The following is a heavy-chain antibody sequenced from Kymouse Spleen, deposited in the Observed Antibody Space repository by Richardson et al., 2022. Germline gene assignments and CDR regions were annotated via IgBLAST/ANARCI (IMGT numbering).Heavy chain of an antibody. J-gene: IGHJ6*02. CDR2: IIPIFGTA. Sequence: QVQLVQSGAEVKKPGSSVKVSCKASGGTFSSYAISWVRQAPGQGLEWMGGIIPIFGTANYAQKFQGRVTITTDESTSTAYMELSSLRSEDTAVYYCAREHQPLLYALYYYYYGMDVWGQGTTVTVSS. CDR3: AREHQPLLYALYYYYYGMDV. CDR1: GGTFSSYA. D-gene: IGHD2-21*02,IGHD2-8*01. V-gene: IGHV1-69*05.